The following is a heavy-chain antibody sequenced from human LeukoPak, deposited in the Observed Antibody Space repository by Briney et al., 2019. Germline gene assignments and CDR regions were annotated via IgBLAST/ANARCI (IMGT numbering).Heavy chain of an antibody. CDR1: GGSFSGYY. V-gene: IGHV4-34*01. J-gene: IGHJ6*04. D-gene: IGHD3-10*01. CDR2: INHSGST. CDR3: ARAVYGSGSYNVGYYYGMDV. Sequence: SETLSLTCAVYGGSFSGYYWSWIRQPPGKGLEWIGEINHSGSTDYNPSLKSRVTISVDTSKNQFSLKLSSVTAADTAVYYCARAVYGSGSYNVGYYYGMDVWGKGTTVTVSS.